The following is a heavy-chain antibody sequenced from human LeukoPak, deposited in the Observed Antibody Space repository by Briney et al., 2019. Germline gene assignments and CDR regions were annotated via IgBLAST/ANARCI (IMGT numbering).Heavy chain of an antibody. D-gene: IGHD3-22*01. CDR3: AKDRYYYDSSGSFDY. Sequence: QAGGSLRLSCAASGFTFSSYAMSWVRQAPGKGLEWVSAISGSGGSTYYADSVKGRFTISRDNSKNTLYLQMNSLRAEDTAVYYCAKDRYYYDSSGSFDYWGQGTLVTVSS. CDR1: GFTFSSYA. J-gene: IGHJ4*02. CDR2: ISGSGGST. V-gene: IGHV3-23*01.